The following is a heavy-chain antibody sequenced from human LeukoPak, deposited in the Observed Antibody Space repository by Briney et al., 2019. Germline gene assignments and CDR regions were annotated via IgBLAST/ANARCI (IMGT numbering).Heavy chain of an antibody. CDR3: ARESFGSGRPDAFDI. CDR2: IIPIFGTA. D-gene: IGHD3-10*01. J-gene: IGHJ3*02. V-gene: IGHV1-69*13. Sequence: ASVKVSCKASGGTFSSYAISWVRQAPGQGLEWMGGIIPIFGTANYAQKFQGRVTITADESTSTAYMELSSLRSEDTAVYYCARESFGSGRPDAFDIWGQGTMVTVSS. CDR1: GGTFSSYA.